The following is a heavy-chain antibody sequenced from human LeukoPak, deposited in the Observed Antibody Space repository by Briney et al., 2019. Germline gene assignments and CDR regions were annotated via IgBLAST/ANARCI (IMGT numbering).Heavy chain of an antibody. J-gene: IGHJ4*02. V-gene: IGHV1-8*01. CDR3: TTDTWYSAGH. CDR1: GYTFTSYD. D-gene: IGHD2-15*01. Sequence: ASVKVSCKASGYTFTSYDITWVRQATGQGLEWMGWMNPNSGNTGYAQKFQGRVTMTRNTSITTAYMELSSLRSEDTAVYYCTTDTWYSAGHWGQGTLVTVSS. CDR2: MNPNSGNT.